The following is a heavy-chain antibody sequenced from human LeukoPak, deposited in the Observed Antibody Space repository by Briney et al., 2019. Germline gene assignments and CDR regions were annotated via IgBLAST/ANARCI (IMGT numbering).Heavy chain of an antibody. D-gene: IGHD6-6*01. J-gene: IGHJ4*02. Sequence: SETLSLTCTVSGGSVSSGSYYWSWIRQPPGKGLEWIGYIYYSGSTNYNPSLKSRVTISVDTSKNQFSLKLSSVTAADTAVYYCAGSAYSSSSGRFDYWGQGTLVTVSS. V-gene: IGHV4-61*01. CDR2: IYYSGST. CDR3: AGSAYSSSSGRFDY. CDR1: GGSVSSGSYY.